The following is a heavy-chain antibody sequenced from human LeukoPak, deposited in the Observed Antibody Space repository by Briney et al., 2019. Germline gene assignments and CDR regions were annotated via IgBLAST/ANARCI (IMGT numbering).Heavy chain of an antibody. D-gene: IGHD4-17*01. J-gene: IGHJ4*02. CDR2: IIPIFGTA. CDR3: ASLGGGSTVTTYLNY. Sequence: SVKVSCKASGYTFTSYAMNWVRQAPGQGLEWMGGIIPIFGTANYAQKFQGKVTITADESTSTAYMELSSLRSEDTAVYYCASLGGGSTVTTYLNYWGQGTLVTVSS. CDR1: GYTFTSYA. V-gene: IGHV1-69*13.